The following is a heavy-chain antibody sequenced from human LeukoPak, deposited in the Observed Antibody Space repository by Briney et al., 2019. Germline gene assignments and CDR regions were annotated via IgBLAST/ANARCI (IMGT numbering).Heavy chain of an antibody. CDR3: ARGAVPLRGVDY. CDR2: IYYSGAT. J-gene: IGHJ4*02. D-gene: IGHD4-17*01. V-gene: IGHV4-61*01. Sequence: PSETLSLTCTVSGGSVSSGNYYWRWIRQPPGKGLEWIGYIYYSGATNYNPSLKSRVTLSVDTSKNQFSLKLNSVTAADTAVYYCARGAVPLRGVDYWGQGNQVTVSS. CDR1: GGSVSSGNYY.